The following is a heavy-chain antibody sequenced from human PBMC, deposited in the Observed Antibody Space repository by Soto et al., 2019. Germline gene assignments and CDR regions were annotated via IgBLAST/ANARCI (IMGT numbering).Heavy chain of an antibody. CDR3: AREAGYSYGYFDY. J-gene: IGHJ4*02. D-gene: IGHD5-18*01. Sequence: AASVKVSCKAPGGTFSSYAISWVRQAPGQGLEWMGGIIPIFGTANYAQKFQGRVTITADESTSTAYMELSSLRSEDTAVYYCAREAGYSYGYFDYWGQGTLVTVSS. CDR1: GGTFSSYA. CDR2: IIPIFGTA. V-gene: IGHV1-69*13.